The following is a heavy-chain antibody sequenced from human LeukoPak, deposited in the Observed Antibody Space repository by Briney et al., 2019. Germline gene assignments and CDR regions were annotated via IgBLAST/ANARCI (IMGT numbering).Heavy chain of an antibody. CDR3: AREIIGGFNPGAY. Sequence: PSETLSLTCTVSLDSTTINFWSWVRQPPGKGLEWIGEIHRSGSTNYNPSLQRRVTISIDRPKNQIALELSSVTAADTAVYYCAREIIGGFNPGAYWGQGTLVTVSS. D-gene: IGHD3-16*02. CDR1: LDSTTINF. J-gene: IGHJ4*02. V-gene: IGHV4-4*02. CDR2: IHRSGST.